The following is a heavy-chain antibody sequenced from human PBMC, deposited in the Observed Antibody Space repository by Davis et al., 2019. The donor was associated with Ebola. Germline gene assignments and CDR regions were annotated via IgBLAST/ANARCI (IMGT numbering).Heavy chain of an antibody. CDR1: GYSFTSYW. CDR2: IYPGDSDT. J-gene: IGHJ4*02. Sequence: KVSCKGSGYSFTSYWIGWVHQMPGKGLEWMGIIYPGDSDTRYSPSFQGQVTISADKSISTAYLQWSSLKASDTAMYYCARQGYIWGSYRFTPFDYWGQGTLVTVSS. V-gene: IGHV5-51*07. CDR3: ARQGYIWGSYRFTPFDY. D-gene: IGHD3-16*02.